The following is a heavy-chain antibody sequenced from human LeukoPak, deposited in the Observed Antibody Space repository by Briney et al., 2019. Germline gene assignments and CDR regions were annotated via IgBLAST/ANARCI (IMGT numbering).Heavy chain of an antibody. CDR2: IIPIFGTA. J-gene: IGHJ3*02. V-gene: IGHV1-69*01. Sequence: SSVKVSCKASGGTFSSYAISWVRQAPGQGLEWMGGIIPIFGTANYAQKFQGRVTITADESTSTAYMELSSLRSEDTAVYYCARSPGDSSGYYYDDAFDIWGQGTMVTVSS. D-gene: IGHD3-22*01. CDR1: GGTFSSYA. CDR3: ARSPGDSSGYYYDDAFDI.